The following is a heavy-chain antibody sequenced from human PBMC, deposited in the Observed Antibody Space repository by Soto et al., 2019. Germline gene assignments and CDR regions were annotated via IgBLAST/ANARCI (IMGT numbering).Heavy chain of an antibody. Sequence: GESLKISCKASGYKFTWDWIGWVRQMPGKGLELMGVVYPGDSDIRYSPSFQGLVIIPADKSITTAYLQWSSLKASDTAMYYCTRSEQLYTFDSWGQGTLVTVSS. J-gene: IGHJ4*02. CDR2: VYPGDSDI. D-gene: IGHD6-6*01. V-gene: IGHV5-51*01. CDR3: TRSEQLYTFDS. CDR1: GYKFTWDW.